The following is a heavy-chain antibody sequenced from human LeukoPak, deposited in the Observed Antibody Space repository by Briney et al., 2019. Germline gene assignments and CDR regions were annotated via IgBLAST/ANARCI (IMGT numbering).Heavy chain of an antibody. CDR3: VRSKYYFDY. CDR1: GFTFSSYA. CDR2: IRGSGGST. V-gene: IGHV3-23*01. Sequence: GGSLRLSCAASGFTFSSYAMSWVRQAPGKGLEWVSAIRGSGGSTYYADSVKGRFTISRDNAKNSLYLQMNSLRAEDTAVYYCVRSKYYFDYWGQGTLVTVSS. J-gene: IGHJ4*02.